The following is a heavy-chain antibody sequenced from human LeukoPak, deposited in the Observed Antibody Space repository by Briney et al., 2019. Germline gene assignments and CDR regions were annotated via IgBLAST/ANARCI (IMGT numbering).Heavy chain of an antibody. CDR1: GGSFSGYY. CDR2: INHSGST. D-gene: IGHD3-22*01. V-gene: IGHV4-34*01. CDR3: ATTYHYDISGYYPFGY. Sequence: KPSETLSLTCAVYGGSFSGYYWSWIRQPPGKGLEWIGEINHSGSTNYNPSLKSRVTISVDTSKNQFSLKLSSVTAADTAVYYCATTYHYDISGYYPFGYWGQGTLVTVSS. J-gene: IGHJ4*02.